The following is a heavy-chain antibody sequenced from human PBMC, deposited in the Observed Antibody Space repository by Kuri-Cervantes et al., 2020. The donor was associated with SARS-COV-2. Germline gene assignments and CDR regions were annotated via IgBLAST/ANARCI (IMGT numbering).Heavy chain of an antibody. D-gene: IGHD6-13*01. CDR3: ARCIAAAGTYFFDY. CDR2: IYYSGST. V-gene: IGHV4-59*08. Sequence: GSLRLSCTVSGGSISSYYWSWIRRPPGKGLEWIGYIYYSGSTNYNPSLKSRVTISVDTSKNQFSLKLSSVTAADTAVYYCARCIAAAGTYFFDYWGQGTLVTVSS. CDR1: GGSISSYY. J-gene: IGHJ4*02.